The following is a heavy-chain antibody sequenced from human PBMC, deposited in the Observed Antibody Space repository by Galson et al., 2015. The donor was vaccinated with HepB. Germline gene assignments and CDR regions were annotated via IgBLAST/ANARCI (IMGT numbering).Heavy chain of an antibody. CDR3: AKVGIDSSGYYYYYYGMDV. CDR2: ISGSGGST. D-gene: IGHD3-22*01. J-gene: IGHJ6*02. V-gene: IGHV3-23*01. CDR1: GFTFSSYA. Sequence: SLRLSCAASGFTFSSYAMSWVRRAPGKGLEWVSAISGSGGSTYYADSVKGRFTISRDNSKNTLYLQMNSLRAEDTAVYYCAKVGIDSSGYYYYYYGMDVWGQGTTVTVSS.